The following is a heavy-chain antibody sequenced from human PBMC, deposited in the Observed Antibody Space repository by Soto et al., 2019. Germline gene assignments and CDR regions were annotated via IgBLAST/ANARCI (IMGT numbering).Heavy chain of an antibody. CDR3: ARVGAGYWSSTSCYYYYYMDV. Sequence: SETLSLSCAVYGGSFSGYYWRWIRQPPGKGLEWFGEINHSVSTNYNPSLKSRVTISVDTSKNQFSLKLSSVTAADTAVYYCARVGAGYWSSTSCYYYYYMDVWGKGTTVTVSS. V-gene: IGHV4-34*01. J-gene: IGHJ6*03. D-gene: IGHD2-2*03. CDR2: INHSVST. CDR1: GGSFSGYY.